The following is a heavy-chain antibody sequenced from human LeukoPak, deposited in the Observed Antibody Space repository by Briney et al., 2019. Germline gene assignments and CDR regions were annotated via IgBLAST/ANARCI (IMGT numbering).Heavy chain of an antibody. V-gene: IGHV4-31*03. J-gene: IGHJ5*02. CDR2: IYYSGST. Sequence: SQTLSLTCTVSGGSISSGGYYWSWIRQHPGKGLEWIGYIYYSGSTYYNPSLKSRVTISVDTSKNQFSLKLSSVTAADTAVYYCARDCGEQQLVRWFDPWGQGTLVTVSS. CDR1: GGSISSGGYY. D-gene: IGHD6-13*01. CDR3: ARDCGEQQLVRWFDP.